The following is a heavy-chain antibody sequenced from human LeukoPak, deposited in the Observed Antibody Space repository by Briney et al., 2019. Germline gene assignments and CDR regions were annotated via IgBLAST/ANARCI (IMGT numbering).Heavy chain of an antibody. CDR1: GFTFSSYE. CDR3: ARDGGQNSDAFDI. Sequence: GGSLRLSCAASGFTFSSYEMNWVRQAPGKGLEWVSSISSRSSYIYYVDSVKGRFTIPRDNAKNSLYLQMNSLRAEDTAVYYCARDGGQNSDAFDIWGQGTMVTVSS. J-gene: IGHJ3*02. V-gene: IGHV3-21*01. D-gene: IGHD6-25*01. CDR2: ISSRSSYI.